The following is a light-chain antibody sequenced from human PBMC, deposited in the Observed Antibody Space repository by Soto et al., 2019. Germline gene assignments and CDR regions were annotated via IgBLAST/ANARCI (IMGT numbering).Light chain of an antibody. CDR2: DAS. J-gene: IGKJ5*01. Sequence: DIQMTQSPSSLSASVGDRVTITCQASQDISNYLNWYQQKPGKAPKLLIYDASNLVTGVPSRFSGSGSGTDLTIPISSLQPEDIATSYCQQHDNLTSTFGQGTRVDIK. CDR3: QQHDNLTST. CDR1: QDISNY. V-gene: IGKV1-33*01.